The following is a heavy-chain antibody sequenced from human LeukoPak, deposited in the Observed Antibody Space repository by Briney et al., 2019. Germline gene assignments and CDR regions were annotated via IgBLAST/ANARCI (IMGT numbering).Heavy chain of an antibody. Sequence: ASVKVSCKASGYTFSTYSFSWVRLAPGQGLQWVGWISPYNGNTNYAQNLQGRVTLTTDTSTSTAYMELTNLRSDDTAVYYCAREAYLWVGDVAHRPFDCWGQGALVTVS. CDR3: AREAYLWVGDVAHRPFDC. CDR1: GYTFSTYS. D-gene: IGHD3-16*01. J-gene: IGHJ4*02. CDR2: ISPYNGNT. V-gene: IGHV1-18*01.